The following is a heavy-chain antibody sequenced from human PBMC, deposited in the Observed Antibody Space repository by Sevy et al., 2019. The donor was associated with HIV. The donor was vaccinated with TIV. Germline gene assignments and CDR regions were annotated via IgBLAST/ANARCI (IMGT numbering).Heavy chain of an antibody. V-gene: IGHV3-23*01. CDR1: GFTFSTYS. CDR2: FSFGCGKI. CDR3: AREGCTKPHDY. Sequence: GEALKISCAASGFTFSTYSMSWIRQTPGKGLEWVSTFSFGCGKINYADSVKGRFTISRDDSRNTFYLQMNSLRAEDTAIYYCAREGCTKPHDYWGQGTVVTVSS. D-gene: IGHD2-8*01. J-gene: IGHJ4*01.